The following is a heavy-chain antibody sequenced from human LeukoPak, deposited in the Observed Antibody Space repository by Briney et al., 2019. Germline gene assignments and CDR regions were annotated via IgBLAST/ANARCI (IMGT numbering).Heavy chain of an antibody. V-gene: IGHV7-4-1*02. CDR1: GYTFTSYA. CDR2: INTNTGNP. Sequence: ASVKVSCKASGYTFTSYAMNWVRQAPGQGLEWMGWINTNTGNPTYAQGFTGRFVFSLDTSVSTAYLQISSLKAEDTAVYYCARTAITIFGVVSGPLDYWGQGTLVTVSS. J-gene: IGHJ4*02. D-gene: IGHD3-3*01. CDR3: ARTAITIFGVVSGPLDY.